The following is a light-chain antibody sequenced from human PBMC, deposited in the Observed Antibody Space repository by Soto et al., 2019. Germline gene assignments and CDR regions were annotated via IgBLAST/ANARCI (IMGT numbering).Light chain of an antibody. Sequence: EMLLPQSPATLSLSPVEIATLACSASQSFSTVLVCYQQKQCQAPRLLTHNPFYKATGVPARFSGRGSGTDFTFTISRLEPEDSAVYYCQQRGRWPPYTFGQGTKLEI. J-gene: IGKJ2*01. V-gene: IGKV3-11*01. CDR2: NPF. CDR1: QSFSTV. CDR3: QQRGRWPPYT.